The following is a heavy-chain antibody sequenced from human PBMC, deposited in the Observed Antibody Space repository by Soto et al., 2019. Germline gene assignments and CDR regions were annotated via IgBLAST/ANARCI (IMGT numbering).Heavy chain of an antibody. V-gene: IGHV1-18*01. Sequence: QVQLVQSGAEVKKPGASVTVSCKASGYTFTNYGINWVRQAPGQGLEWMGWISAYSGHTNYAQKLQDRVTMTTDTSTSTAYMELRSLSSDDTADYYCARRPHLADNVELDYWGQGPLVTISS. CDR2: ISAYSGHT. CDR1: GYTFTNYG. CDR3: ARRPHLADNVELDY. D-gene: IGHD6-19*01. J-gene: IGHJ4*02.